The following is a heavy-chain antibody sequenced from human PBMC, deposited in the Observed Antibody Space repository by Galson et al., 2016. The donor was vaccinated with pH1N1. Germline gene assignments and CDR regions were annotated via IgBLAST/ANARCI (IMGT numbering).Heavy chain of an antibody. CDR1: GFTFSSFT. Sequence: SLRLSCAASGFTFSSFTMNWVRQFPGKGLERVSSITSTGRYIYYADSLKGRFTISRDNAKDSLYLQMNSLRAEDTAVYFCARERPTTNIYDAFDIWGQGTVVTVSS. V-gene: IGHV3-21*01. D-gene: IGHD2-8*01. CDR2: ITSTGRYI. CDR3: ARERPTTNIYDAFDI. J-gene: IGHJ3*02.